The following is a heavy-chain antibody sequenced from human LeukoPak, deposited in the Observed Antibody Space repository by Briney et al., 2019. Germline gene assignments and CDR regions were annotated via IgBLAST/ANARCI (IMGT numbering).Heavy chain of an antibody. CDR1: GFTFSRYE. V-gene: IGHV3-7*04. CDR2: INPDGSVK. J-gene: IGHJ4*02. Sequence: GGSLRLSCAASGFTFSRYEMNWIRQAPGKGLEWVANINPDGSVKNFLHSVRDRFTISRDNAENSLYLQMNSLRADDTALYYCARDAAYSSFDYWGQGTLVTVSS. D-gene: IGHD4-11*01. CDR3: ARDAAYSSFDY.